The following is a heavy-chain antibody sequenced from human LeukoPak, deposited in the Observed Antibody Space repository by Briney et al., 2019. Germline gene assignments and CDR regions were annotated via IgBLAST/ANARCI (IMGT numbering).Heavy chain of an antibody. CDR2: ISWNSVSI. J-gene: IGHJ5*02. CDR3: AKAVVAATRPDWFDP. Sequence: GGSLRLSCTASGFTLDDYVMHWVRQAPGKGLEWVSGISWNSVSIGYADSVKGRFTISRDNAKNSLYLQMNSLRAEDTALYYCAKAVVAATRPDWFDPWGQGTLVTVSS. V-gene: IGHV3-9*01. CDR1: GFTLDDYV. D-gene: IGHD2-15*01.